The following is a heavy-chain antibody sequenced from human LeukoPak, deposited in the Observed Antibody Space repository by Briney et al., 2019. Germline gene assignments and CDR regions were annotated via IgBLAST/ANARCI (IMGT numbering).Heavy chain of an antibody. J-gene: IGHJ4*02. D-gene: IGHD3/OR15-3a*01. CDR3: ARYYFWTGSYFFDY. V-gene: IGHV5-51*01. Sequence: GESLKISCKTSGFTFTTHWIAWVRQMPGKGLELMGIIYPGDSDTNYSPSLQGQVTISADKSSNTAYLQWSSLKASDTAMYYCARYYFWTGSYFFDYWGQGTLVTVSS. CDR2: IYPGDSDT. CDR1: GFTFTTHW.